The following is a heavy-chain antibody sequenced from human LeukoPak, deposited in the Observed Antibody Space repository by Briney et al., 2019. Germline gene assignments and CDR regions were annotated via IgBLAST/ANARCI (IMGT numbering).Heavy chain of an antibody. CDR3: ARLGYYGSGPFSYFDY. V-gene: IGHV3-21*01. D-gene: IGHD3-10*01. CDR1: GFTFSSYS. J-gene: IGHJ4*02. Sequence: GGSLRLSCAASGFTFSSYSMNWVRQAPGKGLEWVSSISSSSSYIYYADSVKGRFTISRDNSENTLYLQMNSLRAEDTAVYFCARLGYYGSGPFSYFDYWGQGTLVTVSS. CDR2: ISSSSSYI.